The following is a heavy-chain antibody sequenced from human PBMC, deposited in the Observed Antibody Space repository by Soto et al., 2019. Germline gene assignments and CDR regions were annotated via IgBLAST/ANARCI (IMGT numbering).Heavy chain of an antibody. Sequence: GGSLRLSCAASGFTVSSNYMSWVRQAPGKGLEWVSVIYSGGSTYYADSGKCRFTISRDNSKYTLYLQLNSLRSEDTAVYYCGRDSTGYYLDYWGQGTLGTVSS. CDR2: IYSGGST. CDR3: GRDSTGYYLDY. CDR1: GFTVSSNY. J-gene: IGHJ4*02. D-gene: IGHD3-22*01. V-gene: IGHV3-53*01.